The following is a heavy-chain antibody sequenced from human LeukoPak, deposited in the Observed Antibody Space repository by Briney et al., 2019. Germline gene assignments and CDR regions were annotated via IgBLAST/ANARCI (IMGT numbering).Heavy chain of an antibody. CDR2: ISGSGGST. D-gene: IGHD2-2*02. J-gene: IGHJ4*02. CDR3: ASRDIVVVPAAIVY. CDR1: GFTFSSYA. V-gene: IGHV3-23*01. Sequence: GGSLRLSCAASGFTFSSYAMSWVRQVPGKGLEWVSVISGSGGSTYYADSVKGRFTISRDNSKNTLYLQMNSLRAEDTAVYYCASRDIVVVPAAIVYWGQGTLVTVSS.